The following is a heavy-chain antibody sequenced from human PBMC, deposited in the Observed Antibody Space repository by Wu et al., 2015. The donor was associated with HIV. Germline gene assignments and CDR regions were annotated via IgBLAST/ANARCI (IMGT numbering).Heavy chain of an antibody. CDR1: GYTFTSYG. CDR2: ISAYNGST. D-gene: IGHD6-19*01. V-gene: IGHV1-18*01. CDR3: ARAPWRRSSGWFDP. Sequence: QVQLVQSGAEVKKPGASVKVSCKASGYTFTSYGISWVRQAPGQGLEWMGWISAYNGSTSYAQKFQGRVTMTRDTSTSTVYMELSSLRSEDTAVYYCARAPWRRSSGWFDPWGQGTLVTVSS. J-gene: IGHJ5*02.